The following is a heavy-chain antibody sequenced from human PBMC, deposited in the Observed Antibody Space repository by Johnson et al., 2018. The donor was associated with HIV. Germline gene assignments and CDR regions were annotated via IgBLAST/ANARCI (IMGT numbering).Heavy chain of an antibody. Sequence: QVQLVESGGGLVQPGGSLRLSCAASGFTFSSYAMHWVRQAPGKGLEWVAVISYDGTKKDYGGSVRGRFTVSRDNAKNSLDLQMSSLGPEDTAVYYCSRHSPRGYIGYDAFDIWGQGTVVTVSS. D-gene: IGHD5-12*01. CDR1: GFTFSSYA. CDR2: ISYDGTKK. J-gene: IGHJ3*02. V-gene: IGHV3-30*04. CDR3: SRHSPRGYIGYDAFDI.